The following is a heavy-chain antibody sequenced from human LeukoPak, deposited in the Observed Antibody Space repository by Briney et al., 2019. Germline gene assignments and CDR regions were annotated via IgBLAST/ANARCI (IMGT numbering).Heavy chain of an antibody. V-gene: IGHV3-21*01. CDR3: ARNLLKYDY. CDR2: ISSSSSYI. D-gene: IGHD2-2*01. CDR1: GFTFSSDS. Sequence: GGSLRLSCAASGFTFSSDSMNWVRQAPGKGLEWVSSISSSSSYIYYADSVKGRFPISRDNAKTSLYLQMNSLRAEDTAVYYCARNLLKYDYRGQGTLVTVSS. J-gene: IGHJ4*02.